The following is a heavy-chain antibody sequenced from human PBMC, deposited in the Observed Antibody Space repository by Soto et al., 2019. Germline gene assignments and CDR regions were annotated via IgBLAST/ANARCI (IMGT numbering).Heavy chain of an antibody. CDR3: ARLNYDSSYFDY. D-gene: IGHD3-22*01. J-gene: IGHJ4*02. CDR2: ISYDGSNK. Sequence: PGGSLRLSCAASGFTFSSYGMHWVRQAPGKGLEWVAVISYDGSNKYYADSVKGRFTISRDNSKNTLYLQMNSPRAEDTAVYYCARLNYDSSYFDYWGQGTLVTVSS. V-gene: IGHV3-30*03. CDR1: GFTFSSYG.